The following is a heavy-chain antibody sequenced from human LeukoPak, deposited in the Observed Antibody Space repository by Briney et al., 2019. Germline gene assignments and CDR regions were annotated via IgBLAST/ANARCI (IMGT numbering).Heavy chain of an antibody. CDR1: GFTFSSYG. D-gene: IGHD6-13*01. Sequence: GGSLRLSCAASGFTFSSYGMHWVRQAPGKGLEWVAVIWSDGSTKYYAESVQGRFTISRDTSKNRLYLQLNSLRVEDTAVFYCARDTSSSWYYFDHWGQGTLVTVSS. V-gene: IGHV3-33*01. CDR3: ARDTSSSWYYFDH. CDR2: IWSDGSTK. J-gene: IGHJ4*02.